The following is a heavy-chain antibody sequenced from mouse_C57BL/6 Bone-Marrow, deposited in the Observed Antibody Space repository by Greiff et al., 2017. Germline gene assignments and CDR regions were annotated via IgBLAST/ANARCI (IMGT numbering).Heavy chain of an antibody. J-gene: IGHJ3*01. CDR2: IDPENGDT. D-gene: IGHD1-1*01. V-gene: IGHV14-4*01. CDR3: TRYGSWFAY. Sequence: EVQLQQSGAELVRPGASVKLSCTASGFNIKDDYMHWVKRRPEQGLEWIGWIDPENGDTEYASKFQGKATITADTSSNTAYLQLSSLTSEDTAVYYCTRYGSWFAYWGQGTLVTVSA. CDR1: GFNIKDDY.